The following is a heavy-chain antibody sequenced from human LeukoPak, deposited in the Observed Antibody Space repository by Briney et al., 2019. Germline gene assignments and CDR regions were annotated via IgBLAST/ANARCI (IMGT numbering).Heavy chain of an antibody. CDR1: GLTFSLYW. J-gene: IGHJ3*01. CDR2: IKQDGSQK. V-gene: IGHV3-7*01. D-gene: IGHD2-21*02. CDR3: VAGDWGARDSFDL. Sequence: GGSLTLSCAPSGLTFSLYWMSWARQPPGKGLEWVANIKQDGSQKHYVHSVKGRHPISRDNAKNSFLLQMNSLRAEDTSVYYCVAGDWGARDSFDLWGRGTMVTVSS.